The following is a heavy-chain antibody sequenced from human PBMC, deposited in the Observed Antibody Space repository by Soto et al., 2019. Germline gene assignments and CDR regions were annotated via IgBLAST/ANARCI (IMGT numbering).Heavy chain of an antibody. CDR2: ISGSGGSP. CDR1: GGRCKAYT. CDR3: AKARCTTTDCYVPDY. V-gene: IGHV3-23*01. Sequence: LSKVASGGRCKAYTMSWVLKAPGKGLEWLSVISGSGGSPSYADSVQGRFVISRDNARNTLYLHMNSLRAEDTAMYYCAKARCTTTDCYVPDYWGRGTLVTVSS. D-gene: IGHD1-26*01. J-gene: IGHJ4*02.